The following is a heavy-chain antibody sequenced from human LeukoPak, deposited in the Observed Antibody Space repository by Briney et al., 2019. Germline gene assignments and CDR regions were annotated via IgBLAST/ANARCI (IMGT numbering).Heavy chain of an antibody. V-gene: IGHV4-34*01. CDR1: GGSISSYY. J-gene: IGHJ5*02. CDR3: ARHGMRRIIFTMVRGVPPSWFDP. Sequence: PSETLSLTCTVSGGSISSYYWSWIRQPPGKGLEWIGEINHSGSTNYNPSLKSRVTISVDTSKNQFSLKLSSVTAADTAVYYCARHGMRRIIFTMVRGVPPSWFDPWGQGTLVTVSS. D-gene: IGHD3-10*01. CDR2: INHSGST.